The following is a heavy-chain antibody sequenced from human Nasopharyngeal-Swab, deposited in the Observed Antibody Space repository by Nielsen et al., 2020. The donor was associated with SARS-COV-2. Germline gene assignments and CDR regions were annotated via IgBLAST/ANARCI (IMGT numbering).Heavy chain of an antibody. Sequence: GESLKISCAASGFTFSSYWMSWVRQAPGKGLEWVANIKQDGSEKYYVDSVKGRFTISRDNAKNSLYLQMNSLRAEDTAVYYCARDRGYSSSPPHDNWGQGTLVTVSS. CDR1: GFTFSSYW. CDR2: IKQDGSEK. J-gene: IGHJ4*02. D-gene: IGHD6-13*01. V-gene: IGHV3-7*01. CDR3: ARDRGYSSSPPHDN.